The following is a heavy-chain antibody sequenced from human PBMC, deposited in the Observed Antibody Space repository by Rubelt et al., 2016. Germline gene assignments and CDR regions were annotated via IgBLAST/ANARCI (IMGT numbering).Heavy chain of an antibody. Sequence: VQLVESGGGLVQPGGSLRLSCVASGFTFSDYYMSWIRQAPGKGLEWVSYISSSSSYTNYADSVKGRFTISRDDANNSLYLQMNSLRAEDTAVYYCASPTGGDGPVWGQGTTVTVSS. D-gene: IGHD3-16*01. CDR3: ASPTGGDGPV. CDR1: GFTFSDYY. CDR2: ISSSSSYT. J-gene: IGHJ6*02. V-gene: IGHV3-11*05.